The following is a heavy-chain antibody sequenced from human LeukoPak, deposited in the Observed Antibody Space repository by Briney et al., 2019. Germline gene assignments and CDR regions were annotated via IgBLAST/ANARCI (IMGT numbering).Heavy chain of an antibody. V-gene: IGHV1-69*05. Sequence: ASVKVSCKASGGTFISYAISWVRQAPGQGLEWMGGIIPIFGTANYAQKFQGRVTITRDTSASTAYMELSSLRSEDTAVYYCAREQWLVRGGYYYGMDVWGQGTTVTVSS. J-gene: IGHJ6*02. CDR2: IIPIFGTA. CDR3: AREQWLVRGGYYYGMDV. D-gene: IGHD6-19*01. CDR1: GGTFISYA.